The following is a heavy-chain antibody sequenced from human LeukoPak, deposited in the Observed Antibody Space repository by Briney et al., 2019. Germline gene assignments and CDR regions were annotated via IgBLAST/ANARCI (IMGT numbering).Heavy chain of an antibody. CDR1: GGSISSSSYY. CDR2: IYHSGST. CDR3: AIVATIGGYFDY. Sequence: SETLSLTCTVSGGSISSSSYYWGWIRQPPGKGLEWIGSIYHSGSTYYSPSLKSRVTISVDTSKNQFSLKLSSVTAADTAVYYCAIVATIGGYFDYWGQGTLVTVSS. J-gene: IGHJ4*02. V-gene: IGHV4-39*01. D-gene: IGHD5-12*01.